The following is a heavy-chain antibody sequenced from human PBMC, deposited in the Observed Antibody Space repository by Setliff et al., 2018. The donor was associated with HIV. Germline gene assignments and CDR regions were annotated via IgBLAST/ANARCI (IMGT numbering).Heavy chain of an antibody. CDR3: ARVPVAGANWFDP. Sequence: SETLSLTCSVSGVSINRTDHYWGWIRQSPGKRLEWIGSVSQSGSTYYNPSLKSRITISVDRSKNLFSPKLISVTAADQGVYYCARVPVAGANWFDPWGLGTLVTVSS. CDR2: VSQSGST. J-gene: IGHJ5*02. CDR1: GVSINRTDHY. V-gene: IGHV4-39*01. D-gene: IGHD2-21*01.